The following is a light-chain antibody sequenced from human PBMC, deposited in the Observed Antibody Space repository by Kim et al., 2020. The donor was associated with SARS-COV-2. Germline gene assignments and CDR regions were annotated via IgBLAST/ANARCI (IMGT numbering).Light chain of an antibody. V-gene: IGKV1-8*01. CDR2: AAS. CDR1: QGISSY. Sequence: AIRMTQSPSSFSASTRDRVTITCRASQGISSYLAWYQQKPGKAPKLLIYAASTLQSGVPSRFSGSGSGTDFTLTISCLQSEDFATYYCQQYYSYPLTFGQGTKVDIK. CDR3: QQYYSYPLT. J-gene: IGKJ1*01.